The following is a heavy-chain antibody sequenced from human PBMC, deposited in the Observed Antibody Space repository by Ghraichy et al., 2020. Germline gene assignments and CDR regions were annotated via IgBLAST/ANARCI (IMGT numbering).Heavy chain of an antibody. CDR2: IKQDGSEK. CDR3: TGDPDSGDDY. J-gene: IGHJ4*02. CDR1: GFTFSSYW. V-gene: IGHV3-7*01. Sequence: GGSLRFSCAASGFTFSSYWMTWVRQAPGKGLEWVANIKQDGSEKHYVDSVKGRFTISRDNAKNSLYLQMNSLRADDTAVYYCTGDPDSGDDYWGQGTLVTVSS. D-gene: IGHD3-10*01.